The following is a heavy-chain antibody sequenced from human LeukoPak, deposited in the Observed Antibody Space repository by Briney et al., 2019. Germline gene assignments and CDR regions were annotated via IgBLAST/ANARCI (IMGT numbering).Heavy chain of an antibody. CDR2: IYTSGST. J-gene: IGHJ3*02. V-gene: IGHV4-4*07. CDR1: GGSISSYY. Sequence: SETLSLTCTVSGGSISSYYWSWIRQPAGKGLEWIGRIYTSGSTNYNPSLESRVTMSVDTSKNQFSLKLSSVTAADTAVYYCARWGRPYCSGGSCYLYAFDIWGQGTMVTVSS. CDR3: ARWGRPYCSGGSCYLYAFDI. D-gene: IGHD2-15*01.